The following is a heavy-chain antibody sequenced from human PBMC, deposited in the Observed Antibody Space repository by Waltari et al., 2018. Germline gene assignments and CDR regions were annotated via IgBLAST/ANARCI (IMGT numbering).Heavy chain of an antibody. V-gene: IGHV3-23*04. CDR3: AKGQGGRRWYFDY. CDR2: IRGSGGST. J-gene: IGHJ4*02. CDR1: GFTFSSYA. D-gene: IGHD3-16*01. Sequence: EVQLVESGGGLVQPGGSLRLSCAASGFTFSSYAMSWVRQAPGKGLEWVSAIRGSGGSTYYADSVKGRFTISRDNSKNTLYLQMNSRRAEDTAVYYCAKGQGGRRWYFDYWGQGSQVTVSS.